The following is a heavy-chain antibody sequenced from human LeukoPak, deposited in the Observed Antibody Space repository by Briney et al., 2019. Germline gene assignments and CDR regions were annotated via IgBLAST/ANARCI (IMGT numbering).Heavy chain of an antibody. CDR2: IKQDGSDK. Sequence: GGSLRLSCAASGFTFSSYCMSWVRQAPGKGLEWVANIKQDGSDKYYVDSVKGRFTISRDNAKNSLYLQMNSLRADDTAVYYCARDLADIVVVPAAIPQTFDDWGQGTLVTVSS. CDR3: ARDLADIVVVPAAIPQTFDD. J-gene: IGHJ4*02. V-gene: IGHV3-7*01. CDR1: GFTFSSYC. D-gene: IGHD2-2*02.